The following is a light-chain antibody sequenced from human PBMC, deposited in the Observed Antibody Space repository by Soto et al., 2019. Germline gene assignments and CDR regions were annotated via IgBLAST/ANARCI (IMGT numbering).Light chain of an antibody. CDR2: DAS. J-gene: IGKJ4*01. Sequence: EIVLTQSPAILSLSPGERATLSCRASQSVSPYLAWYQQKPGQAPRLLIYDASKRPTGIPGRFSGSGSGTDFTLTISSLEPEDFAVYYCQQRSTWPLTFCGGTKLEIK. CDR1: QSVSPY. V-gene: IGKV3-11*01. CDR3: QQRSTWPLT.